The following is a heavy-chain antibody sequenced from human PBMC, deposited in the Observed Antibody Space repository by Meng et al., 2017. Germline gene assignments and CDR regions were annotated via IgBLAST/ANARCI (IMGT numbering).Heavy chain of an antibody. V-gene: IGHV1-3*01. CDR1: GYTFNNYA. Sequence: QVQLVELGAEVKEPLGASVKISCKASGYTFNNYAMHWVRQAPGQSLEWMGWLNAGNGDTKYSQKFQGRVTITRNSSASTAYMELSSLRSEDTAVYYCARDSCTGGICYRGSFDYWAQGTLVTVSS. CDR3: ARDSCTGGICYRGSFDY. D-gene: IGHD2-15*01. CDR2: LNAGNGDT. J-gene: IGHJ4*02.